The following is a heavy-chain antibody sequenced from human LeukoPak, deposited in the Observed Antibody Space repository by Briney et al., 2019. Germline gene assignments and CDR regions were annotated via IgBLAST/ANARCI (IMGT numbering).Heavy chain of an antibody. D-gene: IGHD2-15*01. Sequence: GGSLRLSCAASGFTFSSYAMSWVRQAPGKGLEWVSAISGSGGSTYYADSVKGRFTISRDNAKNSLYLQMNSLRAEDTAVYYCAKAYCSGDSCYWYFDLWGRGTLVTVSS. CDR3: AKAYCSGDSCYWYFDL. CDR1: GFTFSSYA. J-gene: IGHJ2*01. V-gene: IGHV3-23*01. CDR2: ISGSGGST.